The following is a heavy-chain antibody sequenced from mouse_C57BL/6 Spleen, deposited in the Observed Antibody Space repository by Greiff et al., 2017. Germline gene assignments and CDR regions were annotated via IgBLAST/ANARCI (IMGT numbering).Heavy chain of an antibody. V-gene: IGHV5-17*01. CDR2: ISSGSSTI. J-gene: IGHJ3*01. CDR1: GFTFSDYG. D-gene: IGHD1-1*01. CDR3: ARCSDGSSPWFAC. Sequence: EVQGVESGGGLVKPGGSLKLSCAASGFTFSDYGMHWVRQAPEQGLEWVAYISSGSSTIYYADTVKGRFTISRDNAKNTLFLQMTSLRSEDTAMYYCARCSDGSSPWFACWGQGTLVTVSA.